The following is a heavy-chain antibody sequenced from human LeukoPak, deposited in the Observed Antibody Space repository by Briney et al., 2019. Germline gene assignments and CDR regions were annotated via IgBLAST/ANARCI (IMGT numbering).Heavy chain of an antibody. J-gene: IGHJ4*02. CDR3: AKDLGYSGSYIDC. CDR2: ISYDGGNK. CDR1: GFTFSSYV. D-gene: IGHD1-26*01. Sequence: GRSLRLSCAASGFTFSSYVMHWVRPAPGKGLEWVAFISYDGGNKYYADSVKGRFTISGDNSKNTLYLQMNSLRTEDTAVYYCAKDLGYSGSYIDCWGQGTLVTVSS. V-gene: IGHV3-30*18.